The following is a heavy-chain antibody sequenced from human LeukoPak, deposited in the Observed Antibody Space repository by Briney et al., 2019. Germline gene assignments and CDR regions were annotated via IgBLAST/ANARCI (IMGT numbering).Heavy chain of an antibody. CDR3: ATYGSGWYLIY. V-gene: IGHV3-48*01. D-gene: IGHD6-19*01. CDR1: GFTFSRNS. CDR2: IDRSSSPI. Sequence: GSLRLSCAASGFTFSRNSMNWVRQAPGKGLEWVSFIDRSSSPIYYGDSVKDRFTVSRDNAKNSLYLQMSTLRAEDTAVYYCATYGSGWYLIYWGQGTLVTVSS. J-gene: IGHJ4*02.